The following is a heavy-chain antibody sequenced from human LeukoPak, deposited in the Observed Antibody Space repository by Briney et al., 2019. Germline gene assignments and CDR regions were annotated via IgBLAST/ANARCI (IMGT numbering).Heavy chain of an antibody. J-gene: IGHJ4*02. CDR1: GFTFSSYG. Sequence: GGSLRLSCAASGFTFSSYGMHWVRQAPGKGLEWVAFIRYDGSNKYYADSVKGRFTISRDNSKNTLYLQMNSLRAENTAVYYCAKDSLRWELPGYYFDYWGQGTLVTVSS. CDR2: IRYDGSNK. CDR3: AKDSLRWELPGYYFDY. D-gene: IGHD2-15*01. V-gene: IGHV3-30*02.